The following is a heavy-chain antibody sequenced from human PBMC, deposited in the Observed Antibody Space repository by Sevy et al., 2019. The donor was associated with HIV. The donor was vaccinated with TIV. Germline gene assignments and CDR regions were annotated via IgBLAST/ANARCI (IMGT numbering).Heavy chain of an antibody. V-gene: IGHV3-21*01. CDR2: ISSSSYI. J-gene: IGHJ5*02. Sequence: GGSLRLSCAASGFTFSSYSMNWVRQAPGKGLEWVSSISSSSYIYYADSVKGRFTISRDNAKNSLYLQMNSLRAEDTAVYYCASRIVGATKDWFDPWGQGTLVTVSS. CDR1: GFTFSSYS. D-gene: IGHD1-26*01. CDR3: ASRIVGATKDWFDP.